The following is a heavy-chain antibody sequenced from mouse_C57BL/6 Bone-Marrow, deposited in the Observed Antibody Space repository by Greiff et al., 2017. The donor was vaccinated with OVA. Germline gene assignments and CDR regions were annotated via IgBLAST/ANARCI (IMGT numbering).Heavy chain of an antibody. CDR3: TRDRDDGRYAMDY. Sequence: EVKLMESGEGLVKPGGSLKLSCAASGFTFSSYAMSWVRQTPEKRLEWVAYISSGGDYIYYADPVKGRFTISRDNARNTLYLQMSSMKSEDTAMYYCTRDRDDGRYAMDYWGQGTSVTVSS. D-gene: IGHD1-1*01. V-gene: IGHV5-9-1*02. CDR2: ISSGGDYI. J-gene: IGHJ4*01. CDR1: GFTFSSYA.